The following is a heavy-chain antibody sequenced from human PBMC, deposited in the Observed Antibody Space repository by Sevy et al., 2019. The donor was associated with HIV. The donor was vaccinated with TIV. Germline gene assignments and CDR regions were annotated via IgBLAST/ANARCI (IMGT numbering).Heavy chain of an antibody. CDR1: GFTVSSNY. CDR3: ARDRGGLLWFGEFDLYGMDV. CDR2: IYSGGST. D-gene: IGHD3-10*01. V-gene: IGHV3-53*01. Sequence: GGSLRLSCAASGFTVSSNYMSWVRQAPGKGLEWVSVIYSGGSTYYADSVKGRFTISRDNSKNTLYLQMNSLRAEDTAVYYCARDRGGLLWFGEFDLYGMDVWGQGTMVTVSS. J-gene: IGHJ6*02.